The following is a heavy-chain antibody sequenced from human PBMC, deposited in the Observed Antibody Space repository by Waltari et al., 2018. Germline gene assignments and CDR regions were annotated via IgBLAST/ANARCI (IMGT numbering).Heavy chain of an antibody. D-gene: IGHD3-22*01. J-gene: IGHJ4*02. Sequence: QVTLRESGPALVKPTQTLTLTCTFSGFSLSTTGMCVSWIRQPPGKALEWLARINWDDDRFYSTSLRTRLTSSKDTSKNQVVLTMNNMDPADTATYYCARTYHNYYDSSGYYIDYWGQGTLVTVSS. CDR3: ARTYHNYYDSSGYYIDY. V-gene: IGHV2-70*17. CDR2: INWDDDR. CDR1: GFSLSTTGMC.